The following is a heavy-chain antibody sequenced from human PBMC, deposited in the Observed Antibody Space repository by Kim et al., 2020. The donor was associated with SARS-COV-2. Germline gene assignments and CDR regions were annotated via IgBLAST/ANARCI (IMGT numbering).Heavy chain of an antibody. CDR3: ARRKDILIGSESDAFDV. Sequence: VNGRCTLSRDDSQNTVYLQMKSLNAEDTAVYYCARRKDILIGSESDAFDVWGQGTMVTVSS. D-gene: IGHD3-9*01. V-gene: IGHV3-73*01. J-gene: IGHJ3*01.